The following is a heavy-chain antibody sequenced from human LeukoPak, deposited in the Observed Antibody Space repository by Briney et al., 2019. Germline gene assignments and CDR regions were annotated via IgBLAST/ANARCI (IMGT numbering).Heavy chain of an antibody. D-gene: IGHD3-10*01. CDR3: ARGRGVAAKDY. J-gene: IGHJ4*02. CDR1: GGSFSGYY. V-gene: IGHV4-34*01. Sequence: SETLSVTCAVYGGSFSGYYWSWIRQPPGKGLEWIGEINHSGSTNYNPSLKSRVTISVDTSKNQFSLKLSSVTAADTAVYYCARGRGVAAKDYWGQGTLVSVSS. CDR2: INHSGST.